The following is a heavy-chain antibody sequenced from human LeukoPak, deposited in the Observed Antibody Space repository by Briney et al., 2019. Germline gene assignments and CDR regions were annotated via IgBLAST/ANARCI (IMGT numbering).Heavy chain of an antibody. V-gene: IGHV4-61*02. CDR1: GGSISSRSYY. CDR3: XXXXLVSSGWHPMADS. D-gene: IGHD6-19*01. J-gene: IGHJ4*02. CDR2: VYTTGST. Sequence: SQTLSLTCTVSGGSISSRSYYWSWIRQPAGKGLEWIGRVYTTGSTNYNPSLKSRVTISVDTSKNQFSLKLSSVTAADTAVYXXXXXXLVSSGWHPMADSWGQGTLVTVSS.